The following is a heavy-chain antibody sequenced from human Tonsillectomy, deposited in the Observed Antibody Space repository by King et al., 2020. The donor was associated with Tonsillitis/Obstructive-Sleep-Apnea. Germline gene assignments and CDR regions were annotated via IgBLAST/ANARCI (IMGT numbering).Heavy chain of an antibody. CDR1: GGTFSSYV. CDR3: ARGRTGRGSWGYNWFDS. V-gene: IGHV1-69*04. D-gene: IGHD3-10*01. Sequence: QLVQSGAEVKKTGSSVKVSCKASGGTFSSYVISWVRQAPGQGLEWMGRVIPTLGIGKYAQKFQGRVTISADKSTTTAYMELSSLRSEDTAVYYCARGRTGRGSWGYNWFDSWGQETLVTVSS. J-gene: IGHJ5*01. CDR2: VIPTLGIG.